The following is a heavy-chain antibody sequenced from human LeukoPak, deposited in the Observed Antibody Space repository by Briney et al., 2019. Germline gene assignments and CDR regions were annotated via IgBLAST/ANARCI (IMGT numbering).Heavy chain of an antibody. CDR1: GYTFTGYY. CDR2: INPNSGGT. CDR3: ARVPDIAYCGGDCYGLGY. J-gene: IGHJ4*02. D-gene: IGHD2-21*02. V-gene: IGHV1-2*02. Sequence: VASVKVSCKASGYTFTGYYMHWVRQAPGQGLEWMGWINPNSGGTNYAQKFQGRVTMTRDTSISTAYMELSRLRSDDTAVYYCARVPDIAYCGGDCYGLGYWGQGTLATVSS.